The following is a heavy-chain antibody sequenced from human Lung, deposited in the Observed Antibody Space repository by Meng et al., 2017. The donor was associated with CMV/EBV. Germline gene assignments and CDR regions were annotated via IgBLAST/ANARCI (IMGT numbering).Heavy chain of an antibody. CDR3: AREYGSSSAFDY. V-gene: IGHV3-30*14. J-gene: IGHJ4*02. CDR1: GFTFSRYA. Sequence: GGSLRLXCAASGFTFSRYAFHWVRQAPGKGLGWVAVISFDGGTRYYADSVKGRFTISRDSSRNSLYLQLNSLRPEDTAVYYCAREYGSSSAFDYWGQGTPVTVSS. CDR2: ISFDGGTR. D-gene: IGHD6-6*01.